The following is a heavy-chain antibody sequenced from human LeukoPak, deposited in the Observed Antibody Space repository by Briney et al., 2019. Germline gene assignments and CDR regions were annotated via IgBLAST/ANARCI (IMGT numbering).Heavy chain of an antibody. CDR1: RLTFSSYA. Sequence: GRSLRLSCAASRLTFSSYAMSWVRQAPGKGLEWVSVISGSGDNTYYAGFVKGRFTISRDNSKNTLYLQMNRLRAEDTAVYYCAKETTYSFVDYWGQGTLVTVS. D-gene: IGHD1-1*01. CDR2: ISGSGDNT. J-gene: IGHJ4*02. CDR3: AKETTYSFVDY. V-gene: IGHV3-23*01.